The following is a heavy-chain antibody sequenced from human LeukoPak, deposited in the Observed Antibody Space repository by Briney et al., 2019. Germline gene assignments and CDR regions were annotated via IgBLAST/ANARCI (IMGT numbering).Heavy chain of an antibody. CDR1: GFTFSSYS. CDR2: ISSSSSYI. D-gene: IGHD4-17*01. V-gene: IGHV3-21*01. Sequence: GGSLRLSCAASGFTFSSYSMNWVRQAPGKGLEWVSSISSSSSYIYYADSVKGRFTISRDNAKNSLYLQMNSLRAEDTAVYYCARVGNGEYEDYWGQGTLVTVSS. CDR3: ARVGNGEYEDY. J-gene: IGHJ4*02.